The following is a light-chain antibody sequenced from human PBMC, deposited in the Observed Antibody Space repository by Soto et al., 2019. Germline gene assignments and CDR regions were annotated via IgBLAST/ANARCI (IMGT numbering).Light chain of an antibody. CDR1: SSNIGAGYH. CDR3: QSYDSSLSGYVV. V-gene: IGLV1-40*01. CDR2: DNN. Sequence: QSVLTQPPSVSGAPGQRVTISCTGSSSNIGAGYHVHWYQQLPGTAPKLLISDNNNRPSGVPDRFSGSKSGTSASLAITGLQAEDEADYYCQSYDSSLSGYVVFGGGTQLTVL. J-gene: IGLJ2*01.